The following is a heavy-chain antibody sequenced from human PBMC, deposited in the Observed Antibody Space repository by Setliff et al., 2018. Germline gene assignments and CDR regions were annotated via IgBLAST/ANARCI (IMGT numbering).Heavy chain of an antibody. Sequence: PSETLSLTCTVSGYSIRSGNYWGWIRQPPGKGLEWIGSISHSGSAYYNPSLKSRVTISVDTSKNQFSLKLSSVTAADTAVYYCAREGLTIFGVVIRRNYFDYWGQGTLVTVSS. D-gene: IGHD3-3*01. CDR3: AREGLTIFGVVIRRNYFDY. CDR1: GYSIRSGNY. V-gene: IGHV4-38-2*02. J-gene: IGHJ4*02. CDR2: ISHSGSA.